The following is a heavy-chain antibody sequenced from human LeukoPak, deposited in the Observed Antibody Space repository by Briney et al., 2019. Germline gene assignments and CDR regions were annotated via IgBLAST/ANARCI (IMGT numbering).Heavy chain of an antibody. J-gene: IGHJ4*02. CDR1: GFTFSNYA. D-gene: IGHD3-10*01. CDR3: AFYGSGGVY. V-gene: IGHV3-23*01. Sequence: GGSLRLSCAASGFTFSNYAMTWVRQAPGKGLEWVSSISSSGGTTYYADSVKGRFTISRDNSKNTQSVLMNSLRAEDTAVHYCAFYGSGGVYWGQGTLVTVSS. CDR2: ISSSGGTT.